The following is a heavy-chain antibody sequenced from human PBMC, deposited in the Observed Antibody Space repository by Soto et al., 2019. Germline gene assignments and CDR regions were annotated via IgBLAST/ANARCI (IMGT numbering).Heavy chain of an antibody. D-gene: IGHD3-3*01. CDR1: GGSISNSRYY. V-gene: IGHV4-39*07. CDR3: ARGQRFSDWFDP. J-gene: IGHJ5*02. Sequence: SETLSLTCTVSGGSISNSRYYWGWIRQPPGKGLEWIGEINHSGSTNYNPSLKSRVTISVDTSKNQFSLKLSFVTAADTAVYYCARGQRFSDWFDPWGQGTLVTVSS. CDR2: INHSGST.